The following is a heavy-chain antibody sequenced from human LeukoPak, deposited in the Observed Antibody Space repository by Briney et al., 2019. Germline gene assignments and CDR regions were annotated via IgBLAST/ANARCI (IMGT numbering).Heavy chain of an antibody. Sequence: GESLKISCKCSGDSFTSYWIGWVRQMPRKGLEWLGIIYPGDSDPRYSPSFQGQVAISADRSISTAYLQWSGQKASDSAMYYCARQDYYDKSVYYFDYWGQRTLVTVSS. D-gene: IGHD3-22*01. CDR3: ARQDYYDKSVYYFDY. CDR2: IYPGDSDP. V-gene: IGHV5-51*01. CDR1: GDSFTSYW. J-gene: IGHJ4*02.